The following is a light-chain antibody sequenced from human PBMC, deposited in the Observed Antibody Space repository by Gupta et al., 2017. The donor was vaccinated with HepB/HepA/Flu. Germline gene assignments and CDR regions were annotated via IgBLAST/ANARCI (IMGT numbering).Light chain of an antibody. CDR2: EVS. V-gene: IGLV2-14*01. J-gene: IGLJ1*01. Sequence: QSALTQPASVSGSPGQSITISCTGTSSDIGNYNYVSWYQQHPGKAPKLMISEVSDRHSGVSNRFTGSKSGNTASRTISGLQAQDEADYDCLSYTSSSTSVFGTGTKVTVL. CDR3: LSYTSSSTSV. CDR1: SSDIGNYNY.